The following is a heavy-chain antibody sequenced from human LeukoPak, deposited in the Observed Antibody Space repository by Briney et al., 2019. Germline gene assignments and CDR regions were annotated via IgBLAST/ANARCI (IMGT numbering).Heavy chain of an antibody. CDR2: TNTDGSST. J-gene: IGHJ4*02. V-gene: IGHV3-74*01. Sequence: PGGSLRLSCAASGFTFSSYWMHWVHQAPGKGLVWVSRTNTDGSSTSYADSVKGQFTISRDNAKNTLYLQMNSLRAEDTAVYYCARSPPRRSPGDYWGQGTLVTVSS. D-gene: IGHD6-6*01. CDR1: GFTFSSYW. CDR3: ARSPPRRSPGDY.